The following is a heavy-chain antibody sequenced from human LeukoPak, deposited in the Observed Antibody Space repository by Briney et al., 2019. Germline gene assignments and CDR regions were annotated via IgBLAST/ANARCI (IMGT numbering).Heavy chain of an antibody. D-gene: IGHD2-2*01. CDR2: INTNTGNP. Sequence: ASVKVSCKASGYTFTSYAMNWVRQAPGQGLEWMGWINTNTGNPTYAQGFTGRFVFSLDTSVSTAYLQISSLKAEDTAVYYCAITPAAISYYYYYMDVWGKGTTVTVCS. J-gene: IGHJ6*03. CDR1: GYTFTSYA. CDR3: AITPAAISYYYYYMDV. V-gene: IGHV7-4-1*02.